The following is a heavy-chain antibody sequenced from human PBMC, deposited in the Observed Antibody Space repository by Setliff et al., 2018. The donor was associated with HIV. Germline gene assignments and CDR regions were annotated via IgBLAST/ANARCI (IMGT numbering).Heavy chain of an antibody. CDR3: TPIHNYTDHCPDS. J-gene: IGHJ5*01. D-gene: IGHD2-21*02. CDR1: GFVFSNAW. CDR2: IKSKTDGEAT. Sequence: PGGSLRLSCTASGFVFSNAWMTWVRQAPGKGPEWIGRIKSKTDGEATDYAASLKGRFTILRNDTESTLYLQMNNLKSEDTAMYYCTPIHNYTDHCPDSWGQGTLVTVSS. V-gene: IGHV3-15*05.